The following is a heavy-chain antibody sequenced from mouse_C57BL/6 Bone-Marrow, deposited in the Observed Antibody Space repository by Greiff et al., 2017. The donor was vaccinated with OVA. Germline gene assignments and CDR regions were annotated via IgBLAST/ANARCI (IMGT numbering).Heavy chain of an antibody. D-gene: IGHD3-2*02. CDR1: GYTFTSYG. J-gene: IGHJ2*01. V-gene: IGHV1-81*01. Sequence: QVQLQQSGAELVRPGASVKLSCKASGYTFTSYGISWVKQRTGQGLEWIGEIYPRSGNTYYNEKFKGKATLTADKSSSTAYMELRSLTSEDSAVYFCARRLLGGYYFDDWGQGTTLTVSS. CDR2: IYPRSGNT. CDR3: ARRLLGGYYFDD.